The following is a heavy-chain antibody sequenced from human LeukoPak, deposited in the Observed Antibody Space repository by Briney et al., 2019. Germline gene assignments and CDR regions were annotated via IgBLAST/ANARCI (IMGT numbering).Heavy chain of an antibody. V-gene: IGHV1-24*01. CDR1: GYTLTELS. CDR3: ARDNSVGDYAWWFDP. CDR2: FDPEDGET. Sequence: ASVKVSCKVSGYTLTELSMHWGRQAPGKGLEWMGGFDPEDGETIYAQKFQGRVTMTRDMSTSTDYMELSSLRSEDTAVYYCARDNSVGDYAWWFDPWGQGTLVTVSS. D-gene: IGHD1-26*01. J-gene: IGHJ5*02.